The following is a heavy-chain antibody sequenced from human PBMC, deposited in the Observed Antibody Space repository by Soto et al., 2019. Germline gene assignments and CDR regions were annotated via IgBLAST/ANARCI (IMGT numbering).Heavy chain of an antibody. V-gene: IGHV3-66*01. J-gene: IGHJ3*02. Sequence: EVHLVESGGGLVQPGGSLRLSCTASGFIVSDTYMNWVRQAPGKGLEWVSVISNRGDTHYADSVRGRFSLSRDIADNTFHLQMNNLRVEEPAVYYCAREPRYWGGGSCSITGDAFDIWGQATMVTVSS. CDR1: GFIVSDTY. D-gene: IGHD2-15*01. CDR2: ISNRGDT. CDR3: AREPRYWGGGSCSITGDAFDI.